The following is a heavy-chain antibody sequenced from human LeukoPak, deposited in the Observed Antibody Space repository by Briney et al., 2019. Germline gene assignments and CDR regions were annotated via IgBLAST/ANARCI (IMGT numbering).Heavy chain of an antibody. V-gene: IGHV4-39*01. J-gene: IGHJ4*02. CDR1: GGSISSSSYY. CDR2: IYYSGST. CDR3: ASNFIGTRVLDY. D-gene: IGHD6-6*01. Sequence: KSSETLSLTCTVSGGSISSSSYYWGWIRQPPGKGLEWIGTIYYSGSTYYNPSLKSRVTISVDTSKNQFSLKLSSVTAADTAVYHCASNFIGTRVLDYWGQGTLVTVSS.